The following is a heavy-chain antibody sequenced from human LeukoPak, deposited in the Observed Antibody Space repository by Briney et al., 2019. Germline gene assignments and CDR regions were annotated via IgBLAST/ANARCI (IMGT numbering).Heavy chain of an antibody. V-gene: IGHV3-23*01. J-gene: IGHJ4*02. CDR2: ISGSGGST. D-gene: IGHD6-13*01. Sequence: GGSLRLSCAASGFTFSSYAMSWVRQASGKGLEWVSAISGSGGSTYYADSVKGRFTISRHNSKNTLYLQMNSLRAEDTAVYYCVESIAAAGYYFDYWGQGTLVTVSS. CDR1: GFTFSSYA. CDR3: VESIAAAGYYFDY.